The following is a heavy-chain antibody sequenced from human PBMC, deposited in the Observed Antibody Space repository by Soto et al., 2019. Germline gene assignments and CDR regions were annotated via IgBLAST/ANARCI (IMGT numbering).Heavy chain of an antibody. CDR2: IYYSGST. V-gene: IGHV4-59*01. Sequence: PSETLSLTCAVSGGSISNSYWSWIRQPPGKGLEWIGYIYYSGSTNYNPSLKSRVTISIDTPKNQFSLKLSSLTAADTPVYYGASHHLDFRFDPSGQGTLVTVSA. CDR1: GGSISNSY. J-gene: IGHJ5*02. CDR3: ASHHLDFRFDP. D-gene: IGHD3-9*01.